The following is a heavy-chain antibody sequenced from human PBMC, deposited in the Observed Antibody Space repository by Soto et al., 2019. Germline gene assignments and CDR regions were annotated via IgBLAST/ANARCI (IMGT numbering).Heavy chain of an antibody. V-gene: IGHV3-7*03. D-gene: IGHD3-22*01. CDR3: ARDWSDSSGYYDAFDI. J-gene: IGHJ3*02. CDR2: IKQDGSEK. CDR1: GFTFSSYW. Sequence: EVQLVESGGGLVQPGGSLRLSCAASGFTFSSYWMSWVRQAPGKGLEWVANIKQDGSEKYYVDSVKGRFTISRDNAKNSLYLQMNSLRAEDTAVYYCARDWSDSSGYYDAFDIWGQGTMVTVSS.